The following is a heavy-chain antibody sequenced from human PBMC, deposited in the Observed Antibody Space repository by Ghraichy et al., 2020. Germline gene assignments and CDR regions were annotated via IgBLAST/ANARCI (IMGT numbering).Heavy chain of an antibody. D-gene: IGHD5-12*01. V-gene: IGHV4-34*01. CDR3: GRKARYDSVDH. Sequence: SETLSLTCAVYGDSFSGFYWTWIRQPPGKGLEWMGNIDHYENTIYNPSLKSRRTLSVDTSKNQFSLKLSSVAAADTAEYYCGRKARYDSVDHWGQGTLVIVSS. CDR2: IDHYENT. CDR1: GDSFSGFY. J-gene: IGHJ5*02.